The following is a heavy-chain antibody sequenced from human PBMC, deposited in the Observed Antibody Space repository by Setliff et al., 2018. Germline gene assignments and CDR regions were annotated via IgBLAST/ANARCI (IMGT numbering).Heavy chain of an antibody. V-gene: IGHV1-3*01. J-gene: IGHJ4*02. CDR2: INAGNGDT. Sequence: ASVKVSCKASGYTFTNYAIHWVRQAPGQRLEWMGWINAGNGDTKYSQDFQGRVTITRDTSASTAYIDLSSLRSDDTAVYYCARGPKDFVVVAAAHRFDNWGQGTLVTVSS. CDR1: GYTFTNYA. D-gene: IGHD2-2*01. CDR3: ARGPKDFVVVAAAHRFDN.